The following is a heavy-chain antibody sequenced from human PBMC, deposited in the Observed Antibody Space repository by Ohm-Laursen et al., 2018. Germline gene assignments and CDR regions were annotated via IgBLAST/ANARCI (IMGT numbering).Heavy chain of an antibody. D-gene: IGHD2-2*01. CDR2: TRNKANSYTT. V-gene: IGHV3-72*01. Sequence: SLRLSCTASGFTFDDHYMDWVRQAPGKGLEWVGRTRNKANSYTTEYAASVKGRFTISRDDSKNSLYLQMNSLKTEDTAVYYCATTRILGYCSSTSCSPYYYYGMDVWGQGTTVTVSS. CDR1: GFTFDDHY. J-gene: IGHJ6*02. CDR3: ATTRILGYCSSTSCSPYYYYGMDV.